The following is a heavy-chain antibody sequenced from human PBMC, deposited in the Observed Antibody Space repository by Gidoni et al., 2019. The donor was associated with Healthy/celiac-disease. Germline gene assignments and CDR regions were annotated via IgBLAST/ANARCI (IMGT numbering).Heavy chain of an antibody. J-gene: IGHJ5*02. Sequence: QLQLQESGSGLVKPSQTLSLTCAVSGGSISSGGYSWSWIRQPPGKGLEWIGYIYHSGSTYYNPSLKSRVTISVDRSKNQFSLKLSSVTAADTAVYYCAREGGQQLDNWFDPWGQGTLVTVSS. D-gene: IGHD6-13*01. CDR2: IYHSGST. V-gene: IGHV4-30-2*01. CDR3: AREGGQQLDNWFDP. CDR1: GGSISSGGYS.